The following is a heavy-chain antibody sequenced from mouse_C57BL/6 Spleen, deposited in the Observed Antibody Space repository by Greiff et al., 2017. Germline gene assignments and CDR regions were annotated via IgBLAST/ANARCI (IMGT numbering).Heavy chain of an antibody. D-gene: IGHD2-12*01. CDR3: ARERHGAYYSNYYAMDD. V-gene: IGHV1-75*01. CDR1: GYTFTDSY. J-gene: IGHJ4*01. Sequence: VQLQQSGPELVKPGASVKISCKASGYTFTDSYINWVKQRPGQGLAWIGWIFPGSGSTYYNEKFKGKATLTVDKSSSTAYMLLSSLTSEDYAVYFCARERHGAYYSNYYAMDDWGQGTSVTVSS. CDR2: IFPGSGST.